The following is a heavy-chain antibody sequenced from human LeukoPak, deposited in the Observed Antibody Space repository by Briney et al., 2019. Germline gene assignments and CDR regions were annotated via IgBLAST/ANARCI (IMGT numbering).Heavy chain of an antibody. CDR1: GGSISSSSYY. CDR3: ASGYSYGADY. V-gene: IGHV4-39*01. Sequence: SETLSLTCTVSGGSISSSSYYWGWIRQPPGKGLEWIGSIYYSGSTYYNPSLKSRVTISVDTSKNQFSLKLSSVTAADTAVYYCASGYSYGADYWGQGTLVTVSS. CDR2: IYYSGST. J-gene: IGHJ4*02. D-gene: IGHD5-18*01.